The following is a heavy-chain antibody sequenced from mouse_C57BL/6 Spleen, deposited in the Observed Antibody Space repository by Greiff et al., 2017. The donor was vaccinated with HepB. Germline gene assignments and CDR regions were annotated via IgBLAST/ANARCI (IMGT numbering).Heavy chain of an antibody. CDR3: AKRGPTAYYFDY. V-gene: IGHV2-5*01. J-gene: IGHJ2*01. CDR1: GFSLTSYG. CDR2: IWRGGST. D-gene: IGHD4-1*02. Sequence: VKLMESGPGLVQPSQSLSITCTVSGFSLTSYGVHWVRQSPGKGLEWLGVIWRGGSTDYNAAFMSRLSITKDNSKSQVFFKMNSLQADDTAIYYCAKRGPTAYYFDYWGQGTTLTVSS.